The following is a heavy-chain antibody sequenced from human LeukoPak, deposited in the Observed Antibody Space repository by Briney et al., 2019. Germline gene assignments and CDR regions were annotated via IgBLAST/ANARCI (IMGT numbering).Heavy chain of an antibody. Sequence: ASVKVSCKASGYTFTGYYMHWVRQAPGQGLEWMGWINPNSGGTNYAQKFQGRVTMTRDTSISTAYMELSRLRSDDTGVYYCARDDITIFGVVSFDYWGQGTLVTVSS. V-gene: IGHV1-2*02. CDR2: INPNSGGT. CDR3: ARDDITIFGVVSFDY. CDR1: GYTFTGYY. J-gene: IGHJ4*02. D-gene: IGHD3-3*01.